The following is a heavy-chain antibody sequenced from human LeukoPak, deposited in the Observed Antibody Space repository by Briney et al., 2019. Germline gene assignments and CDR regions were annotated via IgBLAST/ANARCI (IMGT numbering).Heavy chain of an antibody. CDR1: GGSVPNFY. V-gene: IGHV4-59*02. D-gene: IGHD6-19*01. CDR2: IYNSGSI. CDR3: ARATVAGAFDF. J-gene: IGHJ4*02. Sequence: RTSETLSLTCTVSGGSVPNFYWNWIRQSLGKRLEWIGYIYNSGSINYNPSLKSRVAISEDTSKNQFSLKLSSVTAADTAVYYCARATVAGAFDFWGQGTLVTVPS.